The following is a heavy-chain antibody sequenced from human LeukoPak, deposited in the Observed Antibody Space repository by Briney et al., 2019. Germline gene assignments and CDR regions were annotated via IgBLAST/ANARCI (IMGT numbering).Heavy chain of an antibody. V-gene: IGHV4-4*02. D-gene: IGHD1-1*01. CDR1: GGSISSTNW. CDR2: ISHSGST. Sequence: PSGTLCLTCAVSGGSISSTNWWSWVRQPPGKGLEWIGEISHSGSTNYNPSLESRVTMSVDTSKNHFSLRLTSVTAADTAVYFCARVTGTTPFDYWGQGALVTVSS. CDR3: ARVTGTTPFDY. J-gene: IGHJ4*02.